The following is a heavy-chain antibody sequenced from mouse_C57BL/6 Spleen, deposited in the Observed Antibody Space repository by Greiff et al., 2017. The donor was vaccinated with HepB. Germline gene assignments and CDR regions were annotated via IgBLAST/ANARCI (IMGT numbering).Heavy chain of an antibody. D-gene: IGHD1-1*01. J-gene: IGHJ1*03. CDR1: GYTFTSYW. V-gene: IGHV1-50*01. CDR2: IDPSDSYT. Sequence: QVQLKQSGAELVKPGASVKLSCKASGYTFTSYWMQWVKQRPGQGLEWIGEIDPSDSYTNYNQKFKGKATLTVDTSSSTAYMQLSSLTSEDSAVYYCARCQSAYYYGSRYWYFDVWGTGTTVTVSS. CDR3: ARCQSAYYYGSRYWYFDV.